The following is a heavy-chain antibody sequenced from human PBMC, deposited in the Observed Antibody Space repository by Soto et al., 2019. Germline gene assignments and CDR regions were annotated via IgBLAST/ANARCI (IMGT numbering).Heavy chain of an antibody. Sequence: QVQLQESGPGLVKPSQTLSLTCTVSGGSISTGGYYWSWIRQHPGRGLEWIGYIYHSWMTFSNPSLQSRVAISIDTSENQFSLKLSSVTAADTALYYCATVRWELHDAFDIWGHGTMVSVSS. CDR3: ATVRWELHDAFDI. CDR1: GGSISTGGYY. D-gene: IGHD4-17*01. CDR2: IYHSWMT. V-gene: IGHV4-31*03. J-gene: IGHJ3*02.